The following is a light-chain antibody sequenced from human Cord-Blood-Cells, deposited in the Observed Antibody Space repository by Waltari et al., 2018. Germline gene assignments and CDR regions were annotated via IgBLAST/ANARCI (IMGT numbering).Light chain of an antibody. Sequence: QSALTPPPSASGSPGQSVTIPCTRTRSELGGDNYFSWYQQHPGNAPKLMIYEVSPRPSGVPDRFSGSKSGNTASLTVSGLQAEDEADYYCSSYAGSNNLVFGGGTKLTVL. CDR2: EVS. CDR3: SSYAGSNNLV. CDR1: RSELGGDNY. J-gene: IGLJ3*02. V-gene: IGLV2-8*01.